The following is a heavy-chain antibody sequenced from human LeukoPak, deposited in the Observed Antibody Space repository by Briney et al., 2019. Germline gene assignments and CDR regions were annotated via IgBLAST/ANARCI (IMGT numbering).Heavy chain of an antibody. Sequence: GASVKVSCKASGYTFTSYYMHWVRQAPGQGLEWMGIINPSGGSTSYAQKSQGRVTMTRDTSISTAYMELSRLRSDDTAVYYCARADCSSSCPFDYWGQGTLVTVSS. CDR1: GYTFTSYY. J-gene: IGHJ4*02. CDR3: ARADCSSSCPFDY. V-gene: IGHV1-46*01. D-gene: IGHD6-13*01. CDR2: INPSGGST.